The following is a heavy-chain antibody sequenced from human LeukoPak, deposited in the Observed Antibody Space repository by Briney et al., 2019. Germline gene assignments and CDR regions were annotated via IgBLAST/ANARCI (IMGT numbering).Heavy chain of an antibody. CDR2: INHSGST. J-gene: IGHJ4*02. CDR3: AGATLRYCSSTSCYTGQTFDY. CDR1: GGSFSGYY. D-gene: IGHD2-2*02. Sequence: SETLSLTCAVYGGSFSGYYWSWIRQPPGKGLEWIGEINHSGSTNYNPSLKSRVTMSVDTSKNQFSLKLSSVTAADTAVYYCAGATLRYCSSTSCYTGQTFDYWGQGTLVTVSS. V-gene: IGHV4-34*01.